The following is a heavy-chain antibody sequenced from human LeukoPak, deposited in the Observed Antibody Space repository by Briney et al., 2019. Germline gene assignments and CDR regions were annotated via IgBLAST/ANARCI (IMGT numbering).Heavy chain of an antibody. J-gene: IGHJ4*02. CDR3: ARDRHSNYDY. CDR2: ISSSSSTI. V-gene: IGHV3-48*01. D-gene: IGHD4-11*01. CDR1: GFTFSSYS. Sequence: GGSLRLSCAASGFTFSSYSMNWVRQAPGKGLEWVSYISSSSSTIHYADSVKGRFTISRDNAKNSLYLQMNSLRAEDTAVYYCARDRHSNYDYWGQGTLVTVSS.